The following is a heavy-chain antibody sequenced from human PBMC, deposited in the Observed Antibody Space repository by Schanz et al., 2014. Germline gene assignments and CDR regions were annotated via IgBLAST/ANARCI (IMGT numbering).Heavy chain of an antibody. CDR2: ISGSGGST. Sequence: EVQLVESGGGLVKPGGSLRLSCAASGITFSSHSFNWVRQAPGKGLEWVSAISGSGGSTYYADSVKGRFTISRDNSKNTLYLQMNSLRAEDTAVYYCAKYRGYYRVSGSYRELEYWGQGTLVTVSS. D-gene: IGHD3-10*01. CDR1: GITFSSHS. CDR3: AKYRGYYRVSGSYRELEY. V-gene: IGHV3-23*04. J-gene: IGHJ4*02.